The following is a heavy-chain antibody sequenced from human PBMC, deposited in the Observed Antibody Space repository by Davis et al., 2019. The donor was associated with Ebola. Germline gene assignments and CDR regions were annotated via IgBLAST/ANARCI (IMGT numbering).Heavy chain of an antibody. CDR2: INPYSGGT. D-gene: IGHD2-21*02. CDR3: ARVRYCGGDCSRHYYYGMDV. CDR1: GYTFTGYY. Sequence: AAPVKVSCKASGYTFTGYYIHWVRQAPGQGLEWMGRINPYSGGTNYAQKFQGRVTMTRDTSISTAYMELSSLRSDDTAVYYCARVRYCGGDCSRHYYYGMDVWGKGTTVTVSS. V-gene: IGHV1-2*06. J-gene: IGHJ6*04.